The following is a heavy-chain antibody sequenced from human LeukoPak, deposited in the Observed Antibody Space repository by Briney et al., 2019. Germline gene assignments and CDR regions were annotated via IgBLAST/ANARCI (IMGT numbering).Heavy chain of an antibody. CDR1: GGTFSSYT. Sequence: SVKVSCKASGGTFSSYTISWVRQAPGQGLEWMGRIIPILGIANFAQKFQGRVTITADKSTSTAYMELSSLRSEDTAVYYCARLNVVEMATASRGAFDIWGQGTMVTVSS. D-gene: IGHD5-24*01. CDR2: IIPILGIA. CDR3: ARLNVVEMATASRGAFDI. J-gene: IGHJ3*02. V-gene: IGHV1-69*02.